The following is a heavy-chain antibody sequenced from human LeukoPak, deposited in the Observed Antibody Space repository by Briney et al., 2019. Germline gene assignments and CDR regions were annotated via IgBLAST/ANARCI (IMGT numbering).Heavy chain of an antibody. CDR1: GGSISSGSYY. CDR3: ARDGIAVALDY. V-gene: IGHV4-61*02. Sequence: SQTLSLTCTVSGGSISSGSYYWSWIRQPAGKGLEWIGRIYTSGSTNYNPSLKSRVTISVDTSKNQFSLKLSSVTAADTAVYYCARDGIAVALDYWGQGTLVTVSS. J-gene: IGHJ4*02. CDR2: IYTSGST. D-gene: IGHD6-19*01.